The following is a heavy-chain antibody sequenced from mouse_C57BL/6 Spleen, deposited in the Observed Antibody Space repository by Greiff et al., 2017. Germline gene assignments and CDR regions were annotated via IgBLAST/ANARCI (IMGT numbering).Heavy chain of an antibody. CDR1: GFTFSSYA. CDR3: TRRRRPYIDV. CDR2: IGSGGDYI. J-gene: IGHJ1*03. V-gene: IGHV5-9-1*02. Sequence: EVHLVESGEGLVKPGGSLKLSCAASGFTFSSYAMSWVRQTPGRRLEWVAYIGSGGDYIYYADTVKGRFTLSRDNARNTLYLQMSSLKSEDTDRYYCTRRRRPYIDVWGTGTTVTVSS.